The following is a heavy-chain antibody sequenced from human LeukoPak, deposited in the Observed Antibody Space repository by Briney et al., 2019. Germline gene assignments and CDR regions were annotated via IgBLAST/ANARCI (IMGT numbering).Heavy chain of an antibody. CDR3: ASVSVWELATHPGGSFDY. CDR1: GGLISRIEYY. Sequence: PSETLSLTCTVSGGLISRIEYYWSWIRQSPVKSLEWLGHIYHTGTTLYSPHLNNRLTVSVDSSRNQFSLTLNSVTAADTAVYYCASVSVWELATHPGGSFDYWGRGILVTVSS. V-gene: IGHV4-30-4*01. CDR2: IYHTGTT. D-gene: IGHD1-26*01. J-gene: IGHJ4*02.